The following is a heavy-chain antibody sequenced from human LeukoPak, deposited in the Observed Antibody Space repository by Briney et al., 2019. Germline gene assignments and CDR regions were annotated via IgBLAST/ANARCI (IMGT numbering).Heavy chain of an antibody. Sequence: ASVKVSCTASGYTFTGYYMHWVRQAPGQGLEWVGRINPNSGGTNYAQKFQGRVTMTRNTSISTAYMELSSLRSDDTAVYYCARTDGVDYWGQGTLVTVSS. CDR2: INPNSGGT. CDR3: ARTDGVDY. CDR1: GYTFTGYY. D-gene: IGHD4-17*01. J-gene: IGHJ4*02. V-gene: IGHV1-2*06.